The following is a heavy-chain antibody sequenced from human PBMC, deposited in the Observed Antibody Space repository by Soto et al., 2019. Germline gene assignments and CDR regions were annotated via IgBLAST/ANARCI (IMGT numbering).Heavy chain of an antibody. CDR2: ISYDGSNK. CDR1: GFTFSSYG. J-gene: IGHJ4*02. V-gene: IGHV3-30*18. Sequence: PGGSLRLSCAASGFTFSSYGMHWVRQAPGKGLEWVAVISYDGSNKYYADSVKGRFTISRDNSKNTLYLQMNSLRAEDTAVYYCAKDPSMAARYFDYWGQGTLVTVSS. D-gene: IGHD6-6*01. CDR3: AKDPSMAARYFDY.